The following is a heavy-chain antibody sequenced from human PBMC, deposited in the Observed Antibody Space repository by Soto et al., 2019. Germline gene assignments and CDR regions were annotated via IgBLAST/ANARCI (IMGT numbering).Heavy chain of an antibody. D-gene: IGHD3-10*01. CDR3: ATELIREAPPIDY. CDR1: GITFSRYG. CDR2: ISSYDGSKK. J-gene: IGHJ4*02. Sequence: VQLVESGGGVVQPGRSLRLSCAASGITFSRYGMHWVHQAPGKGLEWLAVISSYDGSKKNYADSVQGRFTISRDNSKNTLYLEMNSLRTEVTAVYHCATELIREAPPIDYWGQGALVTVSS. V-gene: IGHV3-30*03.